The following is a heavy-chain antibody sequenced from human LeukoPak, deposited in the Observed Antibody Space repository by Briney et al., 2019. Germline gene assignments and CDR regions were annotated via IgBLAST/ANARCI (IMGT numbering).Heavy chain of an antibody. Sequence: AGGSLRLSCAASEFTFSSYAMSWVSQAPGKGLEWVSAISGSGGSPYYADSVKGRFTISRENSKNTLYLQMNSLRAVDTAVYYCAKGSRGSYYGSYYDYWGQGTLVAVSS. D-gene: IGHD1-26*01. CDR2: ISGSGGSP. J-gene: IGHJ4*02. V-gene: IGHV3-23*01. CDR3: AKGSRGSYYGSYYDY. CDR1: EFTFSSYA.